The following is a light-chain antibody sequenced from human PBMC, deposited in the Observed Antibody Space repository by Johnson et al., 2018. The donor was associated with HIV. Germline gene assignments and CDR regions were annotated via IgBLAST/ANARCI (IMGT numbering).Light chain of an antibody. CDR2: ENN. CDR1: SSNIGNNY. J-gene: IGLJ1*01. CDR3: GTWDNSLGVFYV. Sequence: QSVLTQPPSVSAAPGQKVTISCSGSSSNIGNNYVSWYQQLPGTAPKLLIYENNKRPSGIPDRFSGSKSGTSATLGITGLQTGDDADYYCGTWDNSLGVFYVFGTGTKVTVL. V-gene: IGLV1-51*02.